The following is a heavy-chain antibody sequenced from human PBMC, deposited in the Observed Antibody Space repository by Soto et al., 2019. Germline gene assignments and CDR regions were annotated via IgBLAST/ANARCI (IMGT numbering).Heavy chain of an antibody. J-gene: IGHJ4*02. CDR3: ARRYGGNFDY. V-gene: IGHV4-61*08. D-gene: IGHD1-26*01. CDR2: IYYSGST. Sequence: SETLSLTCAVSGGSISSGGYSWSWIRQPPGKGLEWIGYIYYSGSTNYNPSLKSRVTISVDTSKNQFALKLTSVTAADTAVYYCARRYGGNFDYWGQGTLVTVSS. CDR1: GGSISSGGYS.